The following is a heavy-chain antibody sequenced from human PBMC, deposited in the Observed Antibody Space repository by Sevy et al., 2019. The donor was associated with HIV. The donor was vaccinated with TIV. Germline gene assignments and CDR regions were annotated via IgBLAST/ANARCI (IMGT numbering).Heavy chain of an antibody. D-gene: IGHD1-26*01. CDR2: IYYSGST. CDR1: GGSISSSSYY. J-gene: IGHJ4*02. CDR3: ARRGYGSSGCYFSG. Sequence: SETLSLTCTVAGGSISSSSYYWGWIRQPPGKGLELFGSIYYSGSTYYNPYLKSRVTISVDTSKNQFSLKRSSVTPADTDEYDCARRGYGSSGCYFSGWGQGTLVTVSS. V-gene: IGHV4-39*01.